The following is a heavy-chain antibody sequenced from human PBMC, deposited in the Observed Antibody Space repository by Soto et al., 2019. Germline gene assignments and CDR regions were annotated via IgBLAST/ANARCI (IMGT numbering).Heavy chain of an antibody. CDR2: ISAYNGNT. V-gene: IGHV1-18*01. CDR3: ARDRPNYGDYGTSDY. Sequence: QVQLVQSGAEVKKPGASVKVSCKASGYTFTSYGISWVRQAPGQGLEWMGWISAYNGNTNYAQKLQGRVTMTTDTSTSTAYMELRSLRADDTAVYYCARDRPNYGDYGTSDYWGQGTLVTVSS. D-gene: IGHD4-17*01. CDR1: GYTFTSYG. J-gene: IGHJ4*02.